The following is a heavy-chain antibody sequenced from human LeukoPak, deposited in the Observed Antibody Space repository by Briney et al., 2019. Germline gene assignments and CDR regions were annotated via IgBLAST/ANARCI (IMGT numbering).Heavy chain of an antibody. CDR1: GFTFSSYG. CDR2: IRYDGSNK. D-gene: IGHD3-22*01. Sequence: GGSLRLSCAASGFTFSSYGMHWVRQAPGKGLEWVAFIRYDGSNKYYADSVKGRFTISRDNSKNTLYLQMNSLRAEDTAVYYCAKDRRNYYDSSGRGLFDYWGQGTLVTVSS. CDR3: AKDRRNYYDSSGRGLFDY. V-gene: IGHV3-30*02. J-gene: IGHJ4*02.